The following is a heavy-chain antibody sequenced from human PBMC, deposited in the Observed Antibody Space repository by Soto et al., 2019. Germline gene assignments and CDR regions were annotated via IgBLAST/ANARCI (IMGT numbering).Heavy chain of an antibody. J-gene: IGHJ6*02. CDR3: ARVQEQDLALIVYDIHYYYYGMDV. CDR1: GGTFSSYA. Sequence: SVKVSCKASGGTFSSYAISWVRQAPGQGLEWMGGIIPIFGTANYAQKFQGRVTITADKSTSTAYMELSSLRSEDTAVYYCARVQEQDLALIVYDIHYYYYGMDVWGQGTTVTVSS. CDR2: IIPIFGTA. D-gene: IGHD2-8*01. V-gene: IGHV1-69*06.